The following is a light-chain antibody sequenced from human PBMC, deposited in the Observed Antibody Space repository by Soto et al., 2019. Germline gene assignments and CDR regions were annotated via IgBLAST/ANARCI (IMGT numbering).Light chain of an antibody. Sequence: EVVLTQSPATLSLSPGQTATLSCRASESVDRYVAWYQQKAGQAPRLLIYDGFTRATGVAARFSGSGSATDFTLTISSLEPEDFAVYYCQQRARWPSTFGPGTKVEIK. J-gene: IGKJ2*02. V-gene: IGKV3-11*01. CDR1: ESVDRY. CDR2: DGF. CDR3: QQRARWPST.